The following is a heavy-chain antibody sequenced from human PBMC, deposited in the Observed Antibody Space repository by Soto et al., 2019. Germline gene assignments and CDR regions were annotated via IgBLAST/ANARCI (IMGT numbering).Heavy chain of an antibody. CDR2: ISYDGSNK. Sequence: PGGSLRLSCAASGFTFSSYGMHWVRQAPGKGLEWVAVISYDGSNKYYADSVKGRFTISRDNSKNTLYLQMNSLRAEDTAVYYCAEAGGSSWDYGMDVWGQGTTVTVSS. V-gene: IGHV3-30*18. D-gene: IGHD6-13*01. CDR1: GFTFSSYG. CDR3: AEAGGSSWDYGMDV. J-gene: IGHJ6*02.